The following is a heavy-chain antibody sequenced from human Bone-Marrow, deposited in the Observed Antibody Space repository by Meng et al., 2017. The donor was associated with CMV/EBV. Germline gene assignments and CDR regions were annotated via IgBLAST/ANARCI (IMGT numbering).Heavy chain of an antibody. CDR3: ARVPPTSLTYGGPAGYAFDI. CDR1: GYTFTSYY. V-gene: IGHV1-46*01. Sequence: ASVKVSCKASGYTFTSYYMHWVRQAPGQGLEWMGIINPSGGSTSYAQKFQGRVTMTRDTSTSTVYMELSSLRSEDTAVYYCARVPPTSLTYGGPAGYAFDIWGQGTMVIVSS. D-gene: IGHD4-23*01. CDR2: INPSGGST. J-gene: IGHJ3*02.